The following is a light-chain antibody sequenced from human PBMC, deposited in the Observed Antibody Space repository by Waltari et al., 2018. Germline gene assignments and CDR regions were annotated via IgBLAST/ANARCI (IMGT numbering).Light chain of an antibody. V-gene: IGKV3-20*01. CDR3: QQYGSSPQWT. CDR2: GAS. J-gene: IGKJ1*01. Sequence: EIVLTQSPGTLSLSPGERATLSCRASQSVSNNYLAWYQQKPGQAPRLLIYGASGRATGIPDRFSGSGSGTDFTLTISRLEPEDFAVYYCQQYGSSPQWTFGQGTKVEIK. CDR1: QSVSNNY.